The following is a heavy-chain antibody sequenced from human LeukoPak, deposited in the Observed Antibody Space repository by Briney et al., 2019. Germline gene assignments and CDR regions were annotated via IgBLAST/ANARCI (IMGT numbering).Heavy chain of an antibody. CDR3: ARDDYRGVTNFDP. J-gene: IGHJ5*02. CDR1: GGSISPYF. Sequence: SETLSLTCTVSGGSISPYFWSWIRPPPGKGLEWIGYISYTGHTNYNPSLKSRVTISIDTSKNHFSLQLTSVTAADTAVYFCARDDYRGVTNFDPWGQGTLVTVSS. V-gene: IGHV4-59*01. CDR2: ISYTGHT. D-gene: IGHD3-10*01.